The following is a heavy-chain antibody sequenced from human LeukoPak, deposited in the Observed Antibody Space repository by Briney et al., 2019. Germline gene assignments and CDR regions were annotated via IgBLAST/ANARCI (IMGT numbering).Heavy chain of an antibody. V-gene: IGHV3-48*01. CDR2: ISSSSSTI. J-gene: IGHJ4*02. Sequence: GGSLRLSCAASGFTFSSYSMNWVRQAPGKGLEWVSYISSSSSTIYYADSVKGRFTISRDNAKNSLYLQMNSLRAEDTAVYYCASIVIAVAGTRADYWGQGTLVTVSS. D-gene: IGHD6-19*01. CDR1: GFTFSSYS. CDR3: ASIVIAVAGTRADY.